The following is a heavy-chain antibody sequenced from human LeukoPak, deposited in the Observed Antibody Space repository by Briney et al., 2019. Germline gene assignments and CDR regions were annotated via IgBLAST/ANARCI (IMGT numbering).Heavy chain of an antibody. CDR3: AKARYYYDSSSYSGLDY. CDR1: GFTFSSYA. D-gene: IGHD3-22*01. J-gene: IGHJ4*02. CDR2: ISGSGGST. Sequence: GGSLRLSCAASGFTFSSYAMSWARQAPGKGLEWVSAISGSGGSTYYADSVKGRFTISRDNSKNTLYLQMNSLRAEDTAVYYCAKARYYYDSSSYSGLDYWGQGTLVTVSS. V-gene: IGHV3-23*01.